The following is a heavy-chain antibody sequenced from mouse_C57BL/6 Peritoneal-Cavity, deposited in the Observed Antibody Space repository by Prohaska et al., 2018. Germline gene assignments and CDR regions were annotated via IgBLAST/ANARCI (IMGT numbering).Heavy chain of an antibody. CDR3: MRDGNYWYFDV. CDR1: GFTFSGFW. CDR2: MNSEGSAI. V-gene: IGHV11-2*01. J-gene: IGHJ1*03. D-gene: IGHD2-1*01. Sequence: EVQLLETGGGLVQPGGSRGLSCEGSGFTFSGFWMSWVRQTPGKTLEWIGDMNSEGSAIKCASCRKDRVTIFRDNDESTLDRQMRNVRSEDTATYFCMRDGNYWYFDVWGTGTTVTVSS.